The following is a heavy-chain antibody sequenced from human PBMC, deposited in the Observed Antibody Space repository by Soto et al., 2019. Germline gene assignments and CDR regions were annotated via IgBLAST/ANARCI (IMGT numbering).Heavy chain of an antibody. CDR3: ARGTRAVRDYDILTGYDSFDY. CDR2: IIPIFGTA. V-gene: IGHV1-69*06. Sequence: QVQLVQSGAEVKKPGSSVKVSCKASGGTFSSYAISWVRQAPGQGLEWMGGIIPIFGTANYAQKFQGRVTITADKSTSTAYMELSSLRSEDTAVYYCARGTRAVRDYDILTGYDSFDYWGQGTLVTVSS. CDR1: GGTFSSYA. J-gene: IGHJ4*02. D-gene: IGHD3-9*01.